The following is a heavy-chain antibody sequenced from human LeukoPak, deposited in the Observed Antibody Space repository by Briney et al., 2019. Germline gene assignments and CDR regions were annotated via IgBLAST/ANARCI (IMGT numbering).Heavy chain of an antibody. Sequence: ETLSLTCTVSGGSISSSSYYWGWVRQAPGKVLEWVSAISGSGGSTYYADSVKGRFTISRDKSKNTLYLQMNSLRAEDTAVYYCAKDYSGSYYGLFDPWGQGTLVTVSP. D-gene: IGHD1-26*01. CDR3: AKDYSGSYYGLFDP. J-gene: IGHJ5*02. CDR1: GGSISSSSYY. V-gene: IGHV3-23*01. CDR2: ISGSGGST.